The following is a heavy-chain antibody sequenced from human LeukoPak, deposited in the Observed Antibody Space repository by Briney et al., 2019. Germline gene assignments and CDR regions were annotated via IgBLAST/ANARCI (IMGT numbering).Heavy chain of an antibody. V-gene: IGHV4-59*01. J-gene: IGHJ4*02. CDR3: ARLSEMFRGPQVIYYFDY. CDR2: IYYSGST. Sequence: SETLSLTCTVSGGSISSYYWSWIRQPPGKGLEWIGYIYYSGSTNYNPSLKSRVTISVDTSKNQFSLKLSSVTAADTAVYYCARLSEMFRGPQVIYYFDYWGQGTLVTVSS. D-gene: IGHD3-10*01. CDR1: GGSISSYY.